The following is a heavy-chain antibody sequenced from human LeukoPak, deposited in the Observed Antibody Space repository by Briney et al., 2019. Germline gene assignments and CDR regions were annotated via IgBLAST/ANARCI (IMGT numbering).Heavy chain of an antibody. CDR3: ARNYYDSSGYYSRTAYNWFDP. CDR1: GGSFSGYY. D-gene: IGHD3-22*01. Sequence: SETLSLTCAVYGGSFSGYYWSWIRQPPGKGLEWIGEINHSGSTNYNPSLKSRVTISVDTSKNQFSLKLSSVTAADTAVYYCARNYYDSSGYYSRTAYNWFDPWGQGTLVTVSS. J-gene: IGHJ5*02. V-gene: IGHV4-34*01. CDR2: INHSGST.